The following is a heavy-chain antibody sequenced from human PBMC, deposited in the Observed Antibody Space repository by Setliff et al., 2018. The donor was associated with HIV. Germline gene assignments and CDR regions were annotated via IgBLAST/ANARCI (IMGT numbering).Heavy chain of an antibody. J-gene: IGHJ6*04. CDR3: ARGFSGDYLFTGYRDV. Sequence: SETLSLTCAVYGGSFSGFYWNWIRQAPGKGLEWIGEINHSRRTKYNPSLKSRVTISVDTSKNQFSLKLSSVTAADTAFYYCARGFSGDYLFTGYRDVWGKGTTVTVSS. CDR1: GGSFSGFY. D-gene: IGHD3-22*01. V-gene: IGHV4-34*01. CDR2: INHSRRT.